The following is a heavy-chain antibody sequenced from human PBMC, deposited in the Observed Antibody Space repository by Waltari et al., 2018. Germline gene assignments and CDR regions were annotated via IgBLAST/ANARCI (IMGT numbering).Heavy chain of an antibody. V-gene: IGHV1-18*01. CDR3: ARVYDFWSGYYSGHPRDY. D-gene: IGHD3-3*01. Sequence: QVQLVQSGAEVKTPGASVKVSCKASGYTFTSHGISWVRQAPGHGLEWMGWISAYNGNTNYAQKLQGRVTMTTDTSTSTAYMELRSLRSDDTAVYYCARVYDFWSGYYSGHPRDYWGQGTLVTVSS. CDR2: ISAYNGNT. CDR1: GYTFTSHG. J-gene: IGHJ4*02.